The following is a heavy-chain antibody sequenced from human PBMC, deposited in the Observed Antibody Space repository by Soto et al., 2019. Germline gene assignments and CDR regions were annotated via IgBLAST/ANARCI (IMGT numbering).Heavy chain of an antibody. J-gene: IGHJ4*02. Sequence: PGGSLRLSCAASGFSFTNFAMSCVRQAPGKGLECVAGIGASGDITWYADSVKGRLSISRDNSKNTLYLQLNSLRFEDTAVYYCAKDDFTDRGNDYFDYWGPGTLVTVSS. CDR2: IGASGDIT. D-gene: IGHD2-15*01. CDR3: AKDDFTDRGNDYFDY. V-gene: IGHV3-23*01. CDR1: GFSFTNFA.